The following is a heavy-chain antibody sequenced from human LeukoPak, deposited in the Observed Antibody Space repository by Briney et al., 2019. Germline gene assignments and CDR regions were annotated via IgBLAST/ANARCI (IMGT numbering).Heavy chain of an antibody. D-gene: IGHD1-26*01. CDR2: INPNSGGS. Sequence: ASVKVSSKASGYTFTGYYMHWVRQAPGQGLEWMGWINPNSGGSNYAQKFQGRVTMTRDTSISTAYMELSRLRSDDTAVYYCARERSSGSYFSYWGQGTLVTVSS. CDR3: ARERSSGSYFSY. V-gene: IGHV1-2*02. J-gene: IGHJ4*02. CDR1: GYTFTGYY.